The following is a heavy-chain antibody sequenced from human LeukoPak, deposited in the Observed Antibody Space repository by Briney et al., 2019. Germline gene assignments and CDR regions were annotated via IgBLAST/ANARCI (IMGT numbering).Heavy chain of an antibody. CDR1: GFTFSSYA. J-gene: IGHJ6*03. Sequence: PGESLRLSCAASGFTFSSYAMHWVRQAPGKGLEWVAVISYDGNNKYYAESVKGRFTISRDNSKNTLFLQMNSLRAEDTAVYYCAKVGRAITIFGVIKKNYYYYYMDVWGKGTTVTVSS. V-gene: IGHV3-30*04. CDR2: ISYDGNNK. D-gene: IGHD3-3*01. CDR3: AKVGRAITIFGVIKKNYYYYYMDV.